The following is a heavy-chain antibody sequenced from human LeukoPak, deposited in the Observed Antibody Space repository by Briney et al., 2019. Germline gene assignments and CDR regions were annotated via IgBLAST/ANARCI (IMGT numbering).Heavy chain of an antibody. CDR3: ARSGLPSRYCSGGSCYLPGWFDP. Sequence: ASVTVSCKASGYTFTSYDINWVRQATGQGLEWMGWMNPNSGNTGYAQKFQGRVTMTRNTSISTAYMELSSLRSEDTAVYYCARSGLPSRYCSGGSCYLPGWFDPWGQGTLVTVSS. CDR2: MNPNSGNT. V-gene: IGHV1-8*01. CDR1: GYTFTSYD. D-gene: IGHD2-15*01. J-gene: IGHJ5*02.